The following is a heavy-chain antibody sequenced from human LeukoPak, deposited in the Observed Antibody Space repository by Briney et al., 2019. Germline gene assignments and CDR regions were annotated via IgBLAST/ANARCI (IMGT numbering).Heavy chain of an antibody. CDR1: GFTVRTNY. Sequence: GGSLRPSCAASGFTVRTNYMSWVRQAPGKGLEWVSVIYTGGSAYYADSVKGRFTISRDNSKNTVYLQMNSLRAEDTAVYYCASISFPLMHFQHWGQGTLVTVSS. D-gene: IGHD2-8*01. V-gene: IGHV3-53*01. CDR2: IYTGGSA. J-gene: IGHJ1*01. CDR3: ASISFPLMHFQH.